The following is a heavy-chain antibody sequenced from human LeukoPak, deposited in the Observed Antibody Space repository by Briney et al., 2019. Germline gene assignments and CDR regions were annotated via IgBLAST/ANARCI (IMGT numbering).Heavy chain of an antibody. V-gene: IGHV3-21*01. J-gene: IGHJ6*03. CDR3: ARDPYSGSYGADYYYYMDV. CDR1: GFTFSSYN. Sequence: PGGSLRLSCAASGFTFSSYNMNWVRQTPGQGLEWVSSITSGSSHIYYADSVKGRFTISRDNAKSSLYLQMNSLRAEDTAVYYCARDPYSGSYGADYYYYMDVWGKRTTVTISS. CDR2: ITSGSSHI. D-gene: IGHD1-26*01.